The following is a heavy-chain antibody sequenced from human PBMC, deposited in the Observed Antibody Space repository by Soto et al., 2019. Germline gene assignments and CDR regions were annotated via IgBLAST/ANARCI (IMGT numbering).Heavy chain of an antibody. Sequence: GESLRLSCAASGFTFSSYAMSWVRQAPGKGLEWVSAISGSGGSTYYADSVKGRFTISRDNSKNTLYLQMNSLRAEDTAVYYCAPRSTLSSGYDEGVPDYWGQGTLVTVSS. CDR1: GFTFSSYA. D-gene: IGHD5-12*01. J-gene: IGHJ4*02. V-gene: IGHV3-23*01. CDR3: APRSTLSSGYDEGVPDY. CDR2: ISGSGGST.